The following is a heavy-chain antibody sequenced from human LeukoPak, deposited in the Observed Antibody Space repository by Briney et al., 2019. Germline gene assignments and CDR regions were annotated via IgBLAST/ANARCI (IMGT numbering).Heavy chain of an antibody. CDR2: IYPGDSDT. CDR1: GYSFTSYW. D-gene: IGHD6-19*01. V-gene: IGHV5-51*01. J-gene: IGHJ6*03. Sequence: GESLKISCKGSGYSFTSYWIGWVRQMPGKGLEWMGIIYPGDSDTRYSPSFQGQVTISADKSISTAYPQWSSLKASDTAMYYCARRGSSGWYGTFYMDVWGKGTTVTVSS. CDR3: ARRGSSGWYGTFYMDV.